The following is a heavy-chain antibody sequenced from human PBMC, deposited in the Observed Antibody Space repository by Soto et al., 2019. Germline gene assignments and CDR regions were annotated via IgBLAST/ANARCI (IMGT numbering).Heavy chain of an antibody. J-gene: IGHJ4*02. D-gene: IGHD2-2*01. CDR2: VSFDGSLK. Sequence: GGSLRLSCEDSGFTFSSFAMNWVRQAPGKGLEWVAVVSFDGSLKYYADSVEGRFTISRDSSKNTLYLQMNSLRPEDTAVYYCARDGPSSLTSYFDYWGQGTLVTVSS. CDR1: GFTFSSFA. CDR3: ARDGPSSLTSYFDY. V-gene: IGHV3-30*04.